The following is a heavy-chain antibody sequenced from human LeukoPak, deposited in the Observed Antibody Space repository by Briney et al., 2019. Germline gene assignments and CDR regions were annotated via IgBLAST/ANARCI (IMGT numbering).Heavy chain of an antibody. Sequence: GGSLILSCAASGFTFSSYAMTWVRQAPGKGLGGVLTISDSGGSTYYADSVKGRFTISRDNSKNTLYLQMNRLRAEDTAFYYCAKDRPPDYSSRQGFSDNWFDPWGQGTLVTVSS. V-gene: IGHV3-23*01. CDR3: AKDRPPDYSSRQGFSDNWFDP. CDR1: GFTFSSYA. J-gene: IGHJ5*02. D-gene: IGHD3-22*01. CDR2: ISDSGGST.